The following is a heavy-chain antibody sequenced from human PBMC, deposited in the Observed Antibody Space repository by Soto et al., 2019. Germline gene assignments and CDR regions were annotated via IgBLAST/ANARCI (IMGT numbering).Heavy chain of an antibody. V-gene: IGHV2-5*02. Sequence: QITLKESGPTLVKPTQTLTLTCTFSGFSLSTSGVGVGWIRQPPGKALEWLAVIYWDDYKHYSPSLKSRLTVSEHNSKHHAVLTISNMDPLDSATLCSAHKGYGDIPLDYLRQGTLLTVAS. D-gene: IGHD4-17*01. CDR2: IYWDDYK. CDR1: GFSLSTSGVG. CDR3: AHKGYGDIPLDY. J-gene: IGHJ4*01.